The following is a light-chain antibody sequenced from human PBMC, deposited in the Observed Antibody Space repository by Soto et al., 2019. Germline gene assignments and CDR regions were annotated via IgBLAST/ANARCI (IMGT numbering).Light chain of an antibody. CDR1: QSINTN. Sequence: DIQMTQSPSPLSASVGDRVTITCRASQSINTNLSWYQKKPGKAPKHLIHAASSLQSGVPPRFSGSGSGTDFTLTISSLQPEDFAVYYCQQSYSTLYTFGQGNNVEIK. CDR3: QQSYSTLYT. V-gene: IGKV1-39*01. CDR2: AAS. J-gene: IGKJ2*01.